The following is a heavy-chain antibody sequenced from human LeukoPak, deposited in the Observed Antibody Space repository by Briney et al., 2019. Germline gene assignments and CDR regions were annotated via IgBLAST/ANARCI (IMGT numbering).Heavy chain of an antibody. CDR2: IYSGGST. J-gene: IGHJ3*02. CDR3: ARTSEPWPHDAFDI. V-gene: IGHV3-53*01. CDR1: GFTVSSNY. D-gene: IGHD1-26*01. Sequence: PGGSLRLSCAASGFTVSSNYMSWVRQAPGKGLEWVSVIYSGGSTYYADSVKGRFTISRDNSKNTLYLQMNSLRAEDTAVYYCARTSEPWPHDAFDIWGQGTMVTVTS.